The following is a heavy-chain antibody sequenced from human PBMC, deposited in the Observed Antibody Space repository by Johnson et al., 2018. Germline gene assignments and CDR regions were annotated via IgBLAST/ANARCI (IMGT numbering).Heavy chain of an antibody. CDR3: ARDSILMASAVLTFES. D-gene: IGHD3-3*01. CDR2: ISSSSSVT. V-gene: IGHV3-48*02. Sequence: VQLQESGGGLVKPGGSLRVSCAASGFTFTNAWMNWVRQAPGKGLEWISYISSSSSVTYYADSVLGRFTISRDDAKNSLYLQMNRLRDEDTAGYYCARDSILMASAVLTFESWGQGTLVSVS. CDR1: GFTFTNAW. J-gene: IGHJ4*02.